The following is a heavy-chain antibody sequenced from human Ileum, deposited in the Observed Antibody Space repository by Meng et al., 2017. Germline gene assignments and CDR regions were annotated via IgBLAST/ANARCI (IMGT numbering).Heavy chain of an antibody. CDR1: GFSLSDFY. CDR3: AKSPWGIDFDF. V-gene: IGHV3-11*01. D-gene: IGHD7-27*01. J-gene: IGHJ4*02. CDR2: VSAIGNI. Sequence: QVQLVESGGALVKPGGSLRLSCAASGFSLSDFYIGWVRQAPGKGLEFIGYVSAIGNICYAGSILGRFTLSRDTAANSLYLQMDRLRAEDTAVYYCAKSPWGIDFDFWGQGTLVTVSS.